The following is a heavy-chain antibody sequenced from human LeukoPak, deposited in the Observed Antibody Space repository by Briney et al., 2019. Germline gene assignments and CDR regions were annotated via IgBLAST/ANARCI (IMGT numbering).Heavy chain of an antibody. V-gene: IGHV3-23*01. J-gene: IGHJ6*02. CDR1: GFTFSSYA. D-gene: IGHD2-15*01. CDR2: INVSGGST. CDR3: AKYGRSGYSSGMDV. Sequence: GGSLRLSCAASGFTFSSYAMSWVRQAPGKGLERVSTINVSGGSTYYADSVKGRFTISRDNSKNTLYLQMNSLRVEDMAIYYCAKYGRSGYSSGMDVWGQGTTVTVSS.